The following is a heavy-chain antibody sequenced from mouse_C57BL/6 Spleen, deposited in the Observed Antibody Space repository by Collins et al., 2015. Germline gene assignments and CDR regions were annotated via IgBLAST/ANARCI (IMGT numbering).Heavy chain of an antibody. CDR2: IDPEDGET. D-gene: IGHD1-1*01. CDR3: ARSYSFDY. Sequence: EVQLQQSGTELVRPEASVKLSCTASGFNIKDYYMHWVKQRTEQGLEWIGRIDPEDGETEYAPKFQGKATITADTSSNTAYLQLSSLTSEDTAVYYCARSYSFDYWGQGTTLTVSS. V-gene: IGHV14-2*01. J-gene: IGHJ2*01. CDR1: GFNIKDYY.